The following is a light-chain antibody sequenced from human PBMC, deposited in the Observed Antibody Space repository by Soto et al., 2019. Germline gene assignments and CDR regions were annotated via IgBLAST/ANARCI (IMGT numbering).Light chain of an antibody. CDR2: GES. V-gene: IGKV3-15*01. J-gene: IGKJ5*01. Sequence: EFVMTQSPAPLSVSPGERATISCRASQSIGSNLDGYQHKPGKSHRLLICGESPRATGLPARFSGSGSRTEFTLTISSLQSEDFALYSCQQYNNWPITFGQGTRLEIK. CDR3: QQYNNWPIT. CDR1: QSIGSN.